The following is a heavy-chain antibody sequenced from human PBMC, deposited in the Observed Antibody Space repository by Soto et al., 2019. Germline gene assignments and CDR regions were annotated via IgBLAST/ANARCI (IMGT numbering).Heavy chain of an antibody. CDR2: INPNSGGT. V-gene: IGHV1-2*02. J-gene: IGHJ5*02. Sequence: ASVKVSCKASGYTFTGYYMHWVLQAPGQGLEWMGWINPNSGGTNYAQKFQGRVTMTRDTSISTAYMELSRLRSDDTAVYYCARGIVVVIPNTLNWFDPWGQGTLVTVS. D-gene: IGHD3-22*01. CDR3: ARGIVVVIPNTLNWFDP. CDR1: GYTFTGYY.